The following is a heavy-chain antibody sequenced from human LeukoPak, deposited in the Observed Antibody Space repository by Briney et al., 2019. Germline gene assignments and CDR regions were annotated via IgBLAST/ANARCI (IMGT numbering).Heavy chain of an antibody. CDR1: GYTFTSYG. CDR3: ARAFAAAAILSDY. CDR2: ISAYNGNT. J-gene: IGHJ4*02. V-gene: IGHV1-18*01. Sequence: ASVKVSCKASGYTFTSYGISWVRQAPGQGLEWMGWISAYNGNTNYAQKLQGRVTMTTDTSTSTAYTEVRSLRSDDTAVYYCARAFAAAAILSDYWGQGTLVTVSS. D-gene: IGHD2-2*02.